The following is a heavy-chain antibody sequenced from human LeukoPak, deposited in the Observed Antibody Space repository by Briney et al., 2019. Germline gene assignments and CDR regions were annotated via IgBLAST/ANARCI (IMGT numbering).Heavy chain of an antibody. CDR2: IIPIFGTA. CDR3: ARDRGYSYAKKSSEYYYMDV. CDR1: RGTFSNYA. Sequence: SVKVSCKASRGTFSNYAISWVRQAPGQGLEWMGGIIPIFGTANYAQKLQGRVTITADESTSTVYMELSSLRSEDTAVYYCARDRGYSYAKKSSEYYYMDVWGKGTTVTISS. V-gene: IGHV1-69*13. J-gene: IGHJ6*03. D-gene: IGHD5-18*01.